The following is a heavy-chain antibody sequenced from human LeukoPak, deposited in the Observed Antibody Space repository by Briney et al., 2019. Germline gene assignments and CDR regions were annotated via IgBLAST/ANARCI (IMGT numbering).Heavy chain of an antibody. CDR3: AKNSSSGYYYFDY. V-gene: IGHV3-23*01. Sequence: GGSLRLSCAAAGFTFNNYAMSWVRQAPGKGLKWVSGISSGGSTYYADSVKGRFTISRDNSKNTLYLQMNSLRAEDTAVYYCAKNSSSGYYYFDYWGQGILVTVSS. CDR1: GFTFNNYA. J-gene: IGHJ4*02. CDR2: ISSGGST. D-gene: IGHD3-22*01.